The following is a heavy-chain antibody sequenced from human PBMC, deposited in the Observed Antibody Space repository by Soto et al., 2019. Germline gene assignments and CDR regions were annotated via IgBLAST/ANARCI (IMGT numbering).Heavy chain of an antibody. Sequence: QLQLQESGPGLVKPSETLSLTCTVSGGSISSSSYYWGWIRQPPGKGLEWIGSIYYSGSTYYNPSLKSRFTISVDTSKNHFSLKLSAVTAAYTAVYYCASIVVVPAADYYYYYYYMDVWGKGTTVTVSS. D-gene: IGHD2-2*01. J-gene: IGHJ6*03. V-gene: IGHV4-39*01. CDR3: ASIVVVPAADYYYYYYYMDV. CDR2: IYYSGST. CDR1: GGSISSSSYY.